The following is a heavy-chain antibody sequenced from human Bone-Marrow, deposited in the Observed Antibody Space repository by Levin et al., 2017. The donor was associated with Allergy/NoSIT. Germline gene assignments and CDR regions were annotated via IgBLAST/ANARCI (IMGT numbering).Heavy chain of an antibody. CDR2: MSYHGSDI. J-gene: IGHJ5*02. D-gene: IGHD3-16*02. Sequence: GGSLRLSCAASGFTFSNHGIHWVRQAPGKGLEWVAVMSYHGSDIFYGDAVKGRFTISRDTSKNTVFLQMNSLRAEDTAVYYCTKEGTVCPGTDCNRYALYHRFDPWGQGTLVTVST. CDR3: TKEGTVCPGTDCNRYALYHRFDP. V-gene: IGHV3-30*18. CDR1: GFTFSNHG.